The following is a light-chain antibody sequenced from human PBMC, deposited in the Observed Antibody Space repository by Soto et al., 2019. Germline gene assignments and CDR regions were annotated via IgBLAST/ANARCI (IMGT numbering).Light chain of an antibody. J-gene: IGKJ1*01. CDR2: AAS. Sequence: DSQMTQHKNSLCASVGDRVTISCRGSQSISSYLNWYQQKPGKAPKLLIYAASSLQSGVPSRFSGSGSGTDFTLTISSLQPEDFATYCCQQSYCTPRTFGQGTRVDNK. CDR3: QQSYCTPRT. CDR1: QSISSY. V-gene: IGKV1-39*01.